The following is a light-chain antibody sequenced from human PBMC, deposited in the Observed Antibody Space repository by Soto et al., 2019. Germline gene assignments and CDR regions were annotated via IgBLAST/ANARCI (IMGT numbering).Light chain of an antibody. J-gene: IGKJ5*01. CDR3: QQRNIWPPVT. Sequence: PGERATLSCRASPSVTNFLAWYQQKPGQAPRLLIYGAFNRATGIPARFSGSGSGTDFTLAISSLEPEDSAIYYCQQRNIWPPVTFGQGTRLEIK. CDR2: GAF. V-gene: IGKV3-11*01. CDR1: PSVTNF.